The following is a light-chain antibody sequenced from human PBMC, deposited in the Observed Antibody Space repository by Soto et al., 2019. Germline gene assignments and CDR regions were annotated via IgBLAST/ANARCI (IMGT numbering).Light chain of an antibody. CDR2: GAS. Sequence: EIVMTQSPATLSVSPGERATLSCRASQSVGANLAWYQQKPGQAPRLLIYGASTRAAGISPRFSGGGSGTEFTLTIGSLQSEDFGVYYCQQYTYWPRTVGQGTKVGIK. V-gene: IGKV3-15*01. CDR1: QSVGAN. CDR3: QQYTYWPRT. J-gene: IGKJ1*01.